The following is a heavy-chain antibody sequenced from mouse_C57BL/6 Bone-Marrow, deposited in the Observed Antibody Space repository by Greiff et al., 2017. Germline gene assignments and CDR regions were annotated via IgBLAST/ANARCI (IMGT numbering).Heavy chain of an antibody. CDR2: IYPGDGDT. V-gene: IGHV1-82*01. CDR3: ARYGGYYGLDRVFDY. J-gene: IGHJ2*01. CDR1: GYAFSSSW. D-gene: IGHD1-1*01. Sequence: QVQLQQSGPELVKPGASVKISCKASGYAFSSSWMNWVKQRPGKGLEWIGRIYPGDGDTNYNGKFKGKATLTADKSSSTAYMQLSSLTSEDSAVYFCARYGGYYGLDRVFDYWGQGTTLTVSS.